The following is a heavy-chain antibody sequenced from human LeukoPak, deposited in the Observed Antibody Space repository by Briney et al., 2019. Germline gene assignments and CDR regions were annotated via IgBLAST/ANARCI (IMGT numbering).Heavy chain of an antibody. J-gene: IGHJ4*02. Sequence: PGGSLRLSCAASGFTFDDYAMHWVRQAPGKGLEWVSGISWSSGSIGYADSVKGRFTISRDNAKNSLYLQMNSLRAEDTALYYCAKSAPSSVAGNFDYWGQGTLVTVSS. V-gene: IGHV3-9*01. CDR1: GFTFDDYA. CDR2: ISWSSGSI. D-gene: IGHD6-19*01. CDR3: AKSAPSSVAGNFDY.